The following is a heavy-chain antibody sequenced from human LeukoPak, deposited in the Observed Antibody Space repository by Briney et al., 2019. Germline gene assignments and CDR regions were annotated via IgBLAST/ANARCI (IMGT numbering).Heavy chain of an antibody. CDR1: GGSISGFY. Sequence: PSETLSLTCTVSGGSISGFYWNWIRQPPGKGLEWIGYVYYSGNTNYNPSLKSRVTIPLDTSKNQFSLKLRSVTAADTAVYYCARTRRVGGGYFDYWGQGTLVTVSS. J-gene: IGHJ4*02. CDR3: ARTRRVGGGYFDY. D-gene: IGHD3-10*01. CDR2: VYYSGNT. V-gene: IGHV4-59*01.